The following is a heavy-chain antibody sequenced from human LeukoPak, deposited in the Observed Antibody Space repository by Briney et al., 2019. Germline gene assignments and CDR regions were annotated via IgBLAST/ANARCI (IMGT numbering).Heavy chain of an antibody. Sequence: SETLSLTCAVYGGSFSGHYWSWIRQPPGKGLEWIGEINHSGSTNYNPSLESRVTISVDTSKNQFSLKLSSVTAADTAVYYCARTYCSGGSCHFDYWGQGTLVTVSS. CDR3: ARTYCSGGSCHFDY. D-gene: IGHD2-15*01. J-gene: IGHJ4*02. CDR2: INHSGST. V-gene: IGHV4-34*01. CDR1: GGSFSGHY.